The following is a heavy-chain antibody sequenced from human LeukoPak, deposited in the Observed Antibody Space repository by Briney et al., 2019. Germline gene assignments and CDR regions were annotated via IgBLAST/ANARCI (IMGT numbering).Heavy chain of an antibody. CDR2: INPNSGGT. J-gene: IGHJ6*03. CDR3: AKAGLGYSSSWDYYYYMDV. V-gene: IGHV1-2*02. CDR1: GYTFTSYY. D-gene: IGHD6-13*01. Sequence: ASVKVSCKASGYTFTSYYMHWVRQAPGQGLEWMGWINPNSGGTNYAQKFQGRVTMTRDTSISTAYMELSRLRSDDTAMYYCAKAGLGYSSSWDYYYYMDVWGKGTTVTVSS.